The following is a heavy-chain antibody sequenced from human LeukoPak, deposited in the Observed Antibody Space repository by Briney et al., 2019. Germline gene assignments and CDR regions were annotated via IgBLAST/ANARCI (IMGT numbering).Heavy chain of an antibody. D-gene: IGHD3-22*01. V-gene: IGHV3-66*01. CDR1: GFTFSSYW. CDR2: IYSGGST. Sequence: GGSLRLSCAASGFTFSSYWMSWVRQAPGEGLEWVSVIYSGGSTYYADSVKGRFTISRDNSKNTLYLQMNSLRAEDTAVYYCAREGDSSGYYPGYWGQGTLVTVSS. CDR3: AREGDSSGYYPGY. J-gene: IGHJ4*02.